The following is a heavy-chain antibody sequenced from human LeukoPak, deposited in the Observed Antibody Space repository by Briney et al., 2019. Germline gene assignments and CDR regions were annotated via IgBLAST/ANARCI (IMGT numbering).Heavy chain of an antibody. Sequence: SETLSLTCAVSGYSISSGYYWGWIRQPPGKGLEWIGSIYHSGSTYYNPSPKSRVTISVDTSKNQFSLKLSSVTAADTAVYYCARTTVNIAAAGTNYNWFDPWGQGTLVTVSS. D-gene: IGHD6-13*01. V-gene: IGHV4-38-2*01. J-gene: IGHJ5*02. CDR2: IYHSGST. CDR1: GYSISSGYY. CDR3: ARTTVNIAAAGTNYNWFDP.